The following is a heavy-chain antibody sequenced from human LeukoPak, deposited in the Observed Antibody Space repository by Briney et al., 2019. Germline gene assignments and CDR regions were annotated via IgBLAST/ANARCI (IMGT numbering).Heavy chain of an antibody. CDR3: ANRGGEGFDY. Sequence: GGSLRLSRAASGFAFSSYAMSWVRQAPGKGLEWVSAISGSGGSTYYADSVKGRFTISRDNSKNTLYLQMNSLRAEDTAVYYCANRGGEGFDYWGQGTLVTVSS. J-gene: IGHJ4*02. CDR1: GFAFSSYA. D-gene: IGHD2-21*01. V-gene: IGHV3-23*01. CDR2: ISGSGGST.